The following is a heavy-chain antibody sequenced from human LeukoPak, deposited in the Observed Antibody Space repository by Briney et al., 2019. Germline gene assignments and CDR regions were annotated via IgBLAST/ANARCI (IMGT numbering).Heavy chain of an antibody. CDR2: ISWNSGSI. V-gene: IGHV3-9*01. D-gene: IGHD6-13*01. Sequence: PGGSLRLSCAASGFTFDDYAMHWVRQAPGKGLEWVSGISWNSGSIGYADSVKGRFTISRDNAKNSLYLQMNSLRAEDTALYYCARVGSSWYDYDYWGQGTLVTVSS. CDR1: GFTFDDYA. CDR3: ARVGSSWYDYDY. J-gene: IGHJ4*02.